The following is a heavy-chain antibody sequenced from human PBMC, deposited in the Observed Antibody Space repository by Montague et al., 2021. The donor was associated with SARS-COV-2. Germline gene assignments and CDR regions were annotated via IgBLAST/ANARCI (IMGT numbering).Heavy chain of an antibody. CDR2: SNHRGST. CDR3: ARGNLSMNMAVVVLLGGIYHFDS. D-gene: IGHD3-22*01. CDR1: GGSFSNYY. V-gene: IGHV4-34*01. Sequence: SETLSLTCAVYGGSFSNYYWSWIRQPPGKGLEWIGDSNHRGSTNYNPSLKSRVTISVDTSKNQFSLKLNSVTAADTAVYYCARGNLSMNMAVVVLLGGIYHFDSWGQGTLVAVSS. J-gene: IGHJ4*02.